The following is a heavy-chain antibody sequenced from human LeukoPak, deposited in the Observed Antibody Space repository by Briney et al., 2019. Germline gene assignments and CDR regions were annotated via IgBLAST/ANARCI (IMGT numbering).Heavy chain of an antibody. D-gene: IGHD6-13*01. CDR2: IYYSGST. CDR1: GGSISSYY. J-gene: IGHJ6*03. Sequence: PSETLSLTCTVSGGSISSYYWSWIRQPPGKGLEWIGYIYYSGSTNYNPSLKSRVTISVDTSKNQFSLKLSSVTAADTAVYYCARVQQLVRSYYYYMDVWGKGTTVTVSS. V-gene: IGHV4-59*12. CDR3: ARVQQLVRSYYYYMDV.